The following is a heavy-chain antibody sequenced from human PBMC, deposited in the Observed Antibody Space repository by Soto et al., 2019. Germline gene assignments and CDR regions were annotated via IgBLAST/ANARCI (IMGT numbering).Heavy chain of an antibody. J-gene: IGHJ6*03. Sequence: ASVKVSCKASGGTFSSYAISWVRQAPGQGLEWMGGIIPIFGTANYAQKFQGRVTITADESTSTAYMELNSLRSEDTAVYYCARLVPAAMKRYYYYMDVWGKGTTVTVSS. CDR3: ARLVPAAMKRYYYYMDV. CDR1: GGTFSSYA. D-gene: IGHD2-2*01. CDR2: IIPIFGTA. V-gene: IGHV1-69*13.